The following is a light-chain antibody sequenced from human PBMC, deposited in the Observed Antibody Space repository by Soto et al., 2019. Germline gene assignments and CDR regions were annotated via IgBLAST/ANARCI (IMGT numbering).Light chain of an antibody. CDR1: SNDVGNYNL. CDR2: EGS. CDR3: CSYAGSRSWV. V-gene: IGLV2-23*01. Sequence: QSALTQPASVSGSPGQSITMSCTGTSNDVGNYNLVSWYQQRPGKAPKLMIYEGSKRPSGVSNRFSGSKSGNTASLTISGLQAEDEADHYCCSYAGSRSWVFGGGTKLTVL. J-gene: IGLJ3*02.